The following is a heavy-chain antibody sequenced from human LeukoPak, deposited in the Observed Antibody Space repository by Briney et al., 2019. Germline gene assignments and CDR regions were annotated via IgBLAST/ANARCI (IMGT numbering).Heavy chain of an antibody. CDR3: ARDLGMGSSWIRLYYYYMDV. Sequence: GASVKVSCKASGYTFTSYDINWVRQATGQGLEWMGWMNPNSGNTGYAQKFQGRVTMTRNTSISTAYMELSSLRSEDTAVYYCARDLGMGSSWIRLYYYYMDVWGKGTTVTVSS. D-gene: IGHD6-13*01. CDR2: MNPNSGNT. V-gene: IGHV1-8*01. J-gene: IGHJ6*03. CDR1: GYTFTSYD.